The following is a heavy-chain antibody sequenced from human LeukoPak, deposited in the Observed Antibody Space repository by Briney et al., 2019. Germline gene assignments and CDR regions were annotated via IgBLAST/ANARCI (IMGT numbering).Heavy chain of an antibody. Sequence: PGGSLGPPRGGLGFTVNWNYMSRVRQAPGQGLGGGSVNYSGGSTYYADSVKGRFTISRDNSKNTLYLQRNSLRAEDTAVYYCAKAYYYDSSGHFDYWGQGTLVTVSS. V-gene: IGHV3-53*01. CDR1: GFTVNWNY. J-gene: IGHJ4*02. CDR3: AKAYYYDSSGHFDY. CDR2: NYSGGST. D-gene: IGHD3-22*01.